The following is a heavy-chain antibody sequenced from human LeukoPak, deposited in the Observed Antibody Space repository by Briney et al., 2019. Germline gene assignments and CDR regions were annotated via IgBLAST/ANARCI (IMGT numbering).Heavy chain of an antibody. CDR2: IDHTGST. V-gene: IGHV4-34*01. J-gene: IGHJ5*02. CDR3: ARVYVTVVRGSWLDP. Sequence: SSETLSLTCAVYGGSFSGYSWTWIRQPPGKGLEWIGEIDHTGSTNYNASLTSRVTISADTSQNQFSLRLSSVTAADTAVYYCARVYVTVVRGSWLDPWGQGTLVTVSS. D-gene: IGHD3-10*01. CDR1: GGSFSGYS.